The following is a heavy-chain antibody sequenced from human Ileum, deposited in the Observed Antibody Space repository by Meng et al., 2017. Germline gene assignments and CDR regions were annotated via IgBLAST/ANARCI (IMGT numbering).Heavy chain of an antibody. D-gene: IGHD3-16*01. Sequence: GAGLLKPSEALSLTCAVYGGSFSGYYWSWIRQPPGKGLEWIGEINHSGSTNYNPSLKSRVTISVDTSKNQFSLKLSSVTAADTAVYYCARGGGRYGPDFDYWGQGTLVTVSS. J-gene: IGHJ4*02. V-gene: IGHV4-34*01. CDR1: GGSFSGYY. CDR2: INHSGST. CDR3: ARGGGRYGPDFDY.